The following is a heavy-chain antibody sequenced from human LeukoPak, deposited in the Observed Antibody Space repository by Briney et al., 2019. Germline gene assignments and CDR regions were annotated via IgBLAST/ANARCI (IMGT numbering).Heavy chain of an antibody. CDR3: ASSIVADGTSPFDY. J-gene: IGHJ4*02. CDR1: GFTFSSYS. V-gene: IGHV3-21*01. CDR2: ISSSSSYI. Sequence: TGGSLRLSCAASGFTFSSYSMNWVRQAPGKGLEWVSSISSSSSYIYYADSVKGRFTISRDNAKNSLYLQMNSLRAEDTAVYYCASSIVADGTSPFDYWGQGTLVTVSS. D-gene: IGHD6-13*01.